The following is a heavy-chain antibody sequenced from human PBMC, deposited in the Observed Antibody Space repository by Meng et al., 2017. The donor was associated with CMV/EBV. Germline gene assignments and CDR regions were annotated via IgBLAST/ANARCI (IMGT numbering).Heavy chain of an antibody. V-gene: IGHV3-53*01. CDR1: GFTVSSNY. CDR3: ARRGVTTKEFDY. J-gene: IGHJ4*02. Sequence: GESLKISCAASGFTVSSNYMSWVRQAPGKGLEWVSVIYSGGSTYYADSMKGRFTIPRDNSKNTLYLQMNSLRAEDTAVYYCARRGVTTKEFDYWGQGTLVTVSS. CDR2: IYSGGST. D-gene: IGHD4-17*01.